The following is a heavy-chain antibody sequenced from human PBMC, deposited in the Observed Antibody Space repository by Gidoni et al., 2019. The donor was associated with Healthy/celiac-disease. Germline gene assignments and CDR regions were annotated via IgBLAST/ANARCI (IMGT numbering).Heavy chain of an antibody. CDR2: IKSKTDGGTT. CDR1: GFSFSNAW. D-gene: IGHD6-19*01. V-gene: IGHV3-15*01. Sequence: EVQLVESGGGLVKPGGSLRLSCAASGFSFSNAWRSWVRQAPGKGRDWVGRIKSKTDGGTTDYAAPVKGRFTISRDDSKNTLYLQMNSLKTEDTAVYYCTTDLSSGWEIDIWGQGTMVTVSS. CDR3: TTDLSSGWEIDI. J-gene: IGHJ3*02.